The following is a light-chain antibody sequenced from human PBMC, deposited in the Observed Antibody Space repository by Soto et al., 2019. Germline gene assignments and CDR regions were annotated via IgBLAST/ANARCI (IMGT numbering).Light chain of an antibody. V-gene: IGKV3-20*01. Sequence: EIVLTQSPDTLTLSPGERATVSCRASQSVRRNYLAWYQQKPGQAPRFLIYDASSRATGIPERFSGSGSGTDFTLTISRLEPEDFAVYDCQQYGSSPLTFGGGTKVEIK. CDR2: DAS. CDR1: QSVRRNY. CDR3: QQYGSSPLT. J-gene: IGKJ4*01.